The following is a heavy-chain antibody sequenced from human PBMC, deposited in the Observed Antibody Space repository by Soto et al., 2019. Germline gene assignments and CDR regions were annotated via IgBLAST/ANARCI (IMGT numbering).Heavy chain of an antibody. V-gene: IGHV3-33*01. J-gene: IGHJ4*02. CDR3: ARAVGPFDY. D-gene: IGHD1-26*01. Sequence: QVQLVESGGGVVQPGRSLRLSCAASGFTFSTYGMHWVRQAPGMGLEWVAVIWYDGSHKDYADSVKGRFTISRDNSMNTLYLQMNSLRVEDTALYYYARAVGPFDYWGQGTLVTVSS. CDR1: GFTFSTYG. CDR2: IWYDGSHK.